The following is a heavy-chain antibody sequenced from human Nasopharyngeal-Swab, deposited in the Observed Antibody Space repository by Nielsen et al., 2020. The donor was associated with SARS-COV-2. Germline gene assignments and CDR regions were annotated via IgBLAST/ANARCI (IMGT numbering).Heavy chain of an antibody. D-gene: IGHD3-22*01. CDR1: GFTFSSYG. CDR3: ARGASYYDSSGYAFGY. Sequence: GGSLRLSCAASGFTFSSYGMHWVRQAPGKGLEWVAVIWYDGSNKYYADSVKGRFTISRDNSKNTLYLQMNSLRAEDTAVYYCARGASYYDSSGYAFGYWGQGTLVTVSS. V-gene: IGHV3-33*01. CDR2: IWYDGSNK. J-gene: IGHJ4*02.